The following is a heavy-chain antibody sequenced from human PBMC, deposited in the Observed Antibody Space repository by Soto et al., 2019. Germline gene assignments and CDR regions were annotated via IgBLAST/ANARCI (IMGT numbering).Heavy chain of an antibody. CDR1: GFTFDDYA. Sequence: GGSLRLSCAASGFTFDDYAMHWVRQAPGKGLEWVSGISWNSGSIGYADSVKGRFTISRDNAKNSLYLQMNSLRAEDTALYYCAKDAYYYDSSGYNDYWGQGTLVTSPQ. CDR2: ISWNSGSI. J-gene: IGHJ4*02. V-gene: IGHV3-9*01. CDR3: AKDAYYYDSSGYNDY. D-gene: IGHD3-22*01.